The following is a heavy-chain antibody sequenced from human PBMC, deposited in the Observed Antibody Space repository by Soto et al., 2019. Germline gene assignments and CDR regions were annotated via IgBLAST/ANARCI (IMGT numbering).Heavy chain of an antibody. CDR2: IIPNFGTA. CDR1: GGSFSSYA. J-gene: IGHJ4*02. V-gene: IGHV1-69*18. Sequence: QVQLVQSGAEVKKPGSSVKVSCKAYGGSFSSYAISWVRQAPGQGLEWMGMIIPNFGTANRAQKFQGRVTITADESTSTVYMELSSLRSEDTAIYYCARCAGMVGDAASTGAFDFWGQGTLVTVSS. CDR3: ARCAGMVGDAASTGAFDF. D-gene: IGHD2-8*02.